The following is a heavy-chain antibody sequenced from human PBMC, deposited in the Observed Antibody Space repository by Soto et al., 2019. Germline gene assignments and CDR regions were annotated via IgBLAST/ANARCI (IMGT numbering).Heavy chain of an antibody. J-gene: IGHJ6*03. V-gene: IGHV3-7*01. Sequence: GGSLRLSCAASGFTFSSYWMSWVRQAPGKGLEWVANIKQDGSEKYYVDSVKGRFTISRDNAKNSLYLQMNSLRAEDTAVYYCASSHYYYYMDVWGKGTTVTVSS. CDR1: GFTFSSYW. CDR3: ASSHYYYYMDV. CDR2: IKQDGSEK.